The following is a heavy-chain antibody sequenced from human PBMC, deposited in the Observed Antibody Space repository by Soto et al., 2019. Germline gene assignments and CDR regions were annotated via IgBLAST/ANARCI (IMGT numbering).Heavy chain of an antibody. Sequence: PSETLSLTCTVSGGPISSYYWSWIRPPPGKGLEWIGYIYYSGSTNYNPSLKSRVTISVDTSKNQFSLKLSSVTAADTAVYYCARGATHYDFWSGYPSYYYYYMDVWGKGTTVTVSS. V-gene: IGHV4-59*01. CDR1: GGPISSYY. J-gene: IGHJ6*03. CDR2: IYYSGST. D-gene: IGHD3-3*01. CDR3: ARGATHYDFWSGYPSYYYYYMDV.